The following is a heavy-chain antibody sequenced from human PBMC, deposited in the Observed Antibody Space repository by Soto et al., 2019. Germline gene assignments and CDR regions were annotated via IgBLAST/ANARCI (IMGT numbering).Heavy chain of an antibody. J-gene: IGHJ4*02. D-gene: IGHD5-12*01. Sequence: QVQLQESGPGLVKPSGTLSLTCAVSGGSISSSNWWSWVRQPPGKGLEWIGEIYDSGSTNYNPSLTSRVTISLDKSKNQFSLKLSSVTAADTAVYYCARDGGYSGYGTFDSWGQGILVTVSS. CDR3: ARDGGYSGYGTFDS. V-gene: IGHV4-4*02. CDR1: GGSISSSNW. CDR2: IYDSGST.